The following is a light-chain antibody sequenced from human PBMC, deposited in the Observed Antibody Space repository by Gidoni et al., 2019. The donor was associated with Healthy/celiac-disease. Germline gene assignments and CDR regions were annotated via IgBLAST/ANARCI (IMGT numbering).Light chain of an antibody. J-gene: IGKJ4*01. V-gene: IGKV3-15*01. CDR1: QSVSSN. CDR2: GAS. Sequence: EIVSTQSPATLSVSPGERATLSCRASQSVSSNLAWYQQKPGQAPRLLIYGASTRATGIPARFSGSGSGTEFTLTISSLQSEDFAVYYCQQCNNWPPLTFGEGTKVEIK. CDR3: QQCNNWPPLT.